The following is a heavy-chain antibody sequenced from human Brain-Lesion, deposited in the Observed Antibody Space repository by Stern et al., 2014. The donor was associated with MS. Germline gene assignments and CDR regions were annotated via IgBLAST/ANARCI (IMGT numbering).Heavy chain of an antibody. D-gene: IGHD3-3*01. CDR1: GGAVSSGDRY. CDR3: ARVTEFLRFFYPDY. V-gene: IGHV4-31*03. CDR2: ISYSGNT. J-gene: IGHJ4*02. Sequence: VHLVESGPGLVKPSQTLSLTCTVSGGAVSSGDRYWSWLRQHPEKGLEWIGYISYSGNTYYNPSHESRVTISMDRSKNQFSLKLRSVTAADTAVYYCARVTEFLRFFYPDYWGQGIRGTVSS.